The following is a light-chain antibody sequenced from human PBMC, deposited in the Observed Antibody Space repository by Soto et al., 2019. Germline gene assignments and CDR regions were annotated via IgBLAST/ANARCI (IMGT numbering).Light chain of an antibody. CDR3: SSYTSDSTLGNV. V-gene: IGLV2-14*01. CDR2: EVS. CDR1: SSDVGAYNY. J-gene: IGLJ1*01. Sequence: QSVLTQPASVSGSPGQSITFSCTGTSSDVGAYNYVSWYQQHPGKAPKLIIFEVSNRPSGVSNRFSGSKSGNTASLTISGLQAEDEADYYCSSYTSDSTLGNVFGTGTKLTVL.